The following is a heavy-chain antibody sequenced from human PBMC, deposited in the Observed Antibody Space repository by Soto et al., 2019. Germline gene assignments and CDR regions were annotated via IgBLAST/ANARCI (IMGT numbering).Heavy chain of an antibody. CDR3: ARATPAGSADF. Sequence: SETLSLTCAVYGGSFSGYYWSWIRQPPGKGLEWIGEINHSGSTNYNPSLKSRVTISVDTSKNQFSLKLSSVTAADTAVYFCARATPAGSADFWGQGTLVTVSS. J-gene: IGHJ4*02. CDR2: INHSGST. CDR1: GGSFSGYY. D-gene: IGHD2-2*01. V-gene: IGHV4-34*01.